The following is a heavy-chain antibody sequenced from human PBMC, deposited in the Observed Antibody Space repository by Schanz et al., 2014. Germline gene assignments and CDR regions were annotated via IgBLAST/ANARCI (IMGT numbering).Heavy chain of an antibody. CDR2: MNESHSTI. CDR1: GFSFSSYA. V-gene: IGHV3-23*01. CDR3: ARKVVATSGGDYDN. J-gene: IGHJ4*02. D-gene: IGHD5-12*01. Sequence: EVQLLESGGGLVQPGGSLRLSCAASGFSFSSYAMGWVRQARGKGLEWVSAMNESHSTIYYADSVRGRFTISRDNAENTLFLQMNSVRAEDTAVYYCARKVVATSGGDYDNWGQGTLVIVSS.